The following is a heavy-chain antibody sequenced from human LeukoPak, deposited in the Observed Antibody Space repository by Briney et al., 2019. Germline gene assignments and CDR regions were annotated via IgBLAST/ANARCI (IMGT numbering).Heavy chain of an antibody. CDR1: GGTFSSYA. V-gene: IGHV1-69*04. J-gene: IGHJ5*02. Sequence: GGSLRLSCAASGGTFSSYAISWVRQAPGQGLEWMGRIIPILGIANYAQKFQGRVTIIADKSTSTAYMELSSLRSEDTAVYYCARDWYYGSVNWFDPWGQGTLVTVSS. CDR3: ARDWYYGSVNWFDP. CDR2: IIPILGIA. D-gene: IGHD3-10*01.